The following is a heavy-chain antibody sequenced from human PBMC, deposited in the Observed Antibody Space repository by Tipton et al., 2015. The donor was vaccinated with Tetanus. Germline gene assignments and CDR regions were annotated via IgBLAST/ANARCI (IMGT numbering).Heavy chain of an antibody. V-gene: IGHV4-39*07. CDR1: GVSISSNSYY. CDR2: VFHSGTT. CDR3: ARGVTMIVVVNYFDY. Sequence: TLSLTCTVSGVSISSNSYYWGWIRQPPGKGLEWIGTVFHSGTTYYNPSLKSRVTISVDTSGNLFSLKLSSVTAADTAVYYCARGVTMIVVVNYFDYWGQGILVTVSS. D-gene: IGHD3-22*01. J-gene: IGHJ4*02.